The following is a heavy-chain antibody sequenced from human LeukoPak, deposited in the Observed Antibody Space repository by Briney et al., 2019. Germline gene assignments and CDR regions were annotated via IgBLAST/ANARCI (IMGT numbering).Heavy chain of an antibody. Sequence: ASVKVSCRASGFTFTNYYINWVRQAPGQGLEWMGLVSAYNGNTNYAQGLQGRVTMTTDTSTTTAYLELRSLRSDDTAVYYCARDRVVGALSCFDYWGQGTLVTVSS. J-gene: IGHJ4*02. CDR1: GFTFTNYY. D-gene: IGHD1-26*01. CDR3: ARDRVVGALSCFDY. V-gene: IGHV1-18*01. CDR2: VSAYNGNT.